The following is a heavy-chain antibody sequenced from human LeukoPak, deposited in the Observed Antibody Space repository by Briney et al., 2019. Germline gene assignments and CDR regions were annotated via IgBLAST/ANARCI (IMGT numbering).Heavy chain of an antibody. CDR1: GFTVSSNY. CDR3: AKCSTMISSKYYFDY. V-gene: IGHV3-23*01. J-gene: IGHJ4*02. Sequence: PGGSLRLSCAASGFTVSSNYMSWVRQAPGKGLEWVSVISGSGGSTYYADSVKGRFTISRDNSKNTLYLQMNSLRAEDTAIYYCAKCSTMISSKYYFDYWGQGTLVTVSS. D-gene: IGHD3-22*01. CDR2: ISGSGGST.